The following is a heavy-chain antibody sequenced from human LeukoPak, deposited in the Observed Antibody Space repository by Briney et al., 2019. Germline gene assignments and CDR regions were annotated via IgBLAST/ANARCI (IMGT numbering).Heavy chain of an antibody. CDR2: ISAYNGNT. J-gene: IGHJ2*01. V-gene: IGHV1-18*01. D-gene: IGHD6-13*01. Sequence: ASVKVSCKASGYTFTSYSINWVRQAPGQGLEWMGWISAYNGNTNCAQKLQDRVTMTTDTSTSTAYMEVRSLRSDDTAVYYCARMIAAAGTEYFDLWGRGTLVTVSS. CDR1: GYTFTSYS. CDR3: ARMIAAAGTEYFDL.